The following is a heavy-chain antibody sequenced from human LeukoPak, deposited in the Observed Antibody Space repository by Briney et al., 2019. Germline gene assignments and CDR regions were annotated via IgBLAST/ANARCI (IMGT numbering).Heavy chain of an antibody. J-gene: IGHJ4*02. CDR2: IYYSGST. Sequence: SETLSLTCTVSGGSISSGGYYWSWIRQHPGKGLEWIGSIYYSGSTNYNPSLQGRVTISLDTSRNQFSLKLSSVTAADTAVYYCARGGLVIAVAGTSSDYFDYWGQGTLVTVSS. CDR3: ARGGLVIAVAGTSSDYFDY. CDR1: GGSISSGGYY. V-gene: IGHV4-31*03. D-gene: IGHD6-19*01.